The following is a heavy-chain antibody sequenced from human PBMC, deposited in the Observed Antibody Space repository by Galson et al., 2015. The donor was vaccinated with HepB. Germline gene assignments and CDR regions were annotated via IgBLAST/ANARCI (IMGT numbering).Heavy chain of an antibody. Sequence: ETLSLTCTVSGGSISSYYWSWIRQPPGKGLEWIGYIYYSGSTNYNPSLKSRVTISVDTSKNQFSLKLSSVTAADTAVYYCARAPKPSYYDFWSGYYTWGGAYFDYWGQGTLVTVSS. V-gene: IGHV4-59*01. D-gene: IGHD3-3*01. J-gene: IGHJ4*02. CDR1: GGSISSYY. CDR3: ARAPKPSYYDFWSGYYTWGGAYFDY. CDR2: IYYSGST.